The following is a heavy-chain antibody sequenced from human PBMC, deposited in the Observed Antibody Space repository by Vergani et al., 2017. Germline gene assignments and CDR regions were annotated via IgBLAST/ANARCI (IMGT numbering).Heavy chain of an antibody. CDR1: GFTFDDYA. V-gene: IGHV3-9*01. J-gene: IGHJ6*02. CDR2: ISWNSGSI. Sequence: EVQLVESGGGLVQPGRSLRLSCAASGFTFDDYAMHWVRQAPGKGLEWVSGISWNSGSIGYADSVKGRFTISRDNAKNSLYLQMNSLRAEDTALYYCAKDIVPYLFFQKYYYYYGMDVWGQGTTVTVSS. CDR3: AKDIVPYLFFQKYYYYYGMDV. D-gene: IGHD2-2*01.